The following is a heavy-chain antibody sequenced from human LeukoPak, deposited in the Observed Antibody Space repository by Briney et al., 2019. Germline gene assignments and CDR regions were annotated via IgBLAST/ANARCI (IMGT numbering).Heavy chain of an antibody. CDR2: IYWDDDK. CDR3: AHTRVVVAGSNFDY. Sequence: ESGPTLAKPTQTLTLTCTFSGFSLRTSGVGVGWIRQPPGKALACLSLIYWDDDKRYSPSLKSRLTITKDTSKNQVVLTMTNMDPVDTATDYCAHTRVVVAGSNFDYWGQGTLVTVSS. V-gene: IGHV2-5*02. D-gene: IGHD2-15*01. J-gene: IGHJ4*02. CDR1: GFSLRTSGVG.